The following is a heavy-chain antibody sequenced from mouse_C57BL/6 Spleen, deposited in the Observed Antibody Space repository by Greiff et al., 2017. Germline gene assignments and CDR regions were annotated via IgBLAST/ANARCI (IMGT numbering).Heavy chain of an antibody. Sequence: VKLVESGAELARPGASVKMSCKASGYTFTSYTMHWVQQRPGQGLEWIGYINPSSGYTKYNQKFKDKATLTADKSSSTAYMQLSSLTSEDSAVYYCAFNPFITSEEFAYWGQGTLVTVSA. CDR3: AFNPFITSEEFAY. J-gene: IGHJ3*01. CDR1: GYTFTSYT. D-gene: IGHD1-1*01. V-gene: IGHV1-4*01. CDR2: INPSSGYT.